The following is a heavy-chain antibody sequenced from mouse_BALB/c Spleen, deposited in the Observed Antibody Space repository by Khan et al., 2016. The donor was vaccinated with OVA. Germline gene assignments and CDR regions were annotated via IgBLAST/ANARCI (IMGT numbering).Heavy chain of an antibody. Sequence: VQLQQPGAELVKPGASVKLSCTASGFTFKDSYMHWVKQSPEQGLEWIGRIYPANGNTKYDPKFQGQSTITADTSSNTAYLQLSSLAAEDTAVYYCARIDEWGQGTTVTVSS. V-gene: IGHV14-3*02. J-gene: IGHJ2*01. CDR3: ARIDE. CDR1: GFTFKDSY. CDR2: IYPANGNT.